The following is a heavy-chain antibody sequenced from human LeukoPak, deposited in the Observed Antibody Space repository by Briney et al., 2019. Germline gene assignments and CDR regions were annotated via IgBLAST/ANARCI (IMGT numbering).Heavy chain of an antibody. CDR3: ARDEPVVVVPATPYYGMDV. CDR1: GFMFSSNW. J-gene: IGHJ6*02. CDR2: IKEDGTET. V-gene: IGHV3-7*01. D-gene: IGHD2-15*01. Sequence: GGSLRLSCAASGFMFSSNWMSWVRLAPGKGLEWVANIKEDGTETYYVDSVKGRFTISRDNAKNSLYLQMNSLRAEDTAVYYCARDEPVVVVPATPYYGMDVWGQGTTVTVSS.